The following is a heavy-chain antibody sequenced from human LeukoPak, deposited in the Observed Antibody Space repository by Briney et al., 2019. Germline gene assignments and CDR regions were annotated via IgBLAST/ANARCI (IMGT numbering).Heavy chain of an antibody. CDR3: ARGGGLDV. V-gene: IGHV3-7*03. CDR1: EFTFSSYS. Sequence: PGGSLRLSCAASEFTFSSYSMNWARQAPGKGLEWVASINHNGNVNYYVDSVKGRFTISRDNAKNSLYLQMSNLRPEDTAGYFCARGGGLDVWGQGATVTVSS. CDR2: INHNGNVN. D-gene: IGHD3-16*01. J-gene: IGHJ6*02.